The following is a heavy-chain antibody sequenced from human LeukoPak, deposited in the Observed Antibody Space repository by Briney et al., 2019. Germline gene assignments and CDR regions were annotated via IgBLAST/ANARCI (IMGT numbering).Heavy chain of an antibody. CDR3: ARGLPYSGYGSDY. V-gene: IGHV1-8*01. D-gene: IGHD5-12*01. J-gene: IGHJ4*02. CDR1: GYTFTSYD. Sequence: ASVKVSCKASGYTFTSYDINWVRQATGQGLEWTGWMNPNSGNTGYAQKFQGRVTMTRNTSIGTAYMELSSLRSEDTAVYYCARGLPYSGYGSDYWGQGTLVTVSS. CDR2: MNPNSGNT.